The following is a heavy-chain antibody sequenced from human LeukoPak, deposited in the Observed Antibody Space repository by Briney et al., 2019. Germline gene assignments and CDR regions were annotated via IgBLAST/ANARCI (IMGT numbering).Heavy chain of an antibody. V-gene: IGHV3-53*01. D-gene: IGHD4/OR15-4a*01. CDR3: ARRAGAYSHPYDY. CDR2: IHSDST. CDR1: GFTVSSNS. Sequence: GGSLRLSCTVSGFTVSSNSMSWVRQAPGKGLEWVSFIHSDSTHYSDSVKGRFTISRDNSKNTLYLQMNSLRAEDTAVYYCARRAGAYSHPYDYWGQGTLVTVSS. J-gene: IGHJ4*02.